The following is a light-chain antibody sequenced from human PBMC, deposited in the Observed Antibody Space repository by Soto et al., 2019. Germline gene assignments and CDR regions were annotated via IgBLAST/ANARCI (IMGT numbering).Light chain of an antibody. J-gene: IGKJ1*01. CDR3: QQYNSYSPWT. CDR2: KSS. CDR1: QSISSW. Sequence: DIQMTQSPSTLSASVGDRVTITCRASQSISSWLAWYQQKPGKAPKLLIYKSSSLESGVPSMFSGSGSGTEFTLTISSLQPDDFATYYCQQYNSYSPWTFGQGTKV. V-gene: IGKV1-5*03.